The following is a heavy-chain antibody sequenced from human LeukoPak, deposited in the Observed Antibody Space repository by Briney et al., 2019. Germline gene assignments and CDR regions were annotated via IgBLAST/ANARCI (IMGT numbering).Heavy chain of an antibody. CDR2: IYPRDGST. Sequence: ASVKVSCKASGYTFTSNYIHWVREAPGQGLEWMGMIYPRDGSTSYAQKFQGRVTVTRDTSTSTVHMELSGLRSEDTAVYYCARDQEGFDYWGQGTLVTVSS. CDR1: GYTFTSNY. J-gene: IGHJ4*02. V-gene: IGHV1-46*01. CDR3: ARDQEGFDY.